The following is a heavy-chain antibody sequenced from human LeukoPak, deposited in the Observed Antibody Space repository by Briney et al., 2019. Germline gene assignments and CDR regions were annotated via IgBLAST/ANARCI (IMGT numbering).Heavy chain of an antibody. V-gene: IGHV1-2*06. D-gene: IGHD1-14*01. CDR2: INPNSGDT. Sequence: ASVKVSRKTSGYTFTGYYMHWVRQAPGQGLEWMGRINPNSGDTNYARKFQGRVTMTGDTSITTAYMELNSLRSDDTAVYYCAKAKPQGSDRDFDYWGQGTLVIVSS. CDR1: GYTFTGYY. CDR3: AKAKPQGSDRDFDY. J-gene: IGHJ4*02.